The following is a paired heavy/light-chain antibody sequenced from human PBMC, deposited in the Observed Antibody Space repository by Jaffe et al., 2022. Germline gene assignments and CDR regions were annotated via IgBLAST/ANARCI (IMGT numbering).Light chain of an antibody. J-gene: IGKJ4*01. CDR1: QGISSW. CDR3: QQANSFPLT. Sequence: DVQMTQSPSSVSASVGDRVTITCRASQGISSWLAWYQQKPGKAPKLLIYGTSTLQSGVPSRFSGSTSGPDFTLTISSLQPEDFATYYCQQANSFPLTFGGGTKVEIK. CDR2: GTS. V-gene: IGKV1-12*01.
Heavy chain of an antibody. V-gene: IGHV3-48*03. CDR3: ARDRPGGGSWTFDS. Sequence: EVQLVESGGGLAQPGGSLRLSCAASGFTFSSSDMHWVRQAPGKGLEWVSYISSGGTSIYSADSVKGRFTISRDNAKNSLYLQMNSLRAGDTAVYYCARDRPGGGSWTFDSWGQGTLVTVSS. CDR2: ISSGGTSI. CDR1: GFTFSSSD. J-gene: IGHJ4*02. D-gene: IGHD1-26*01.